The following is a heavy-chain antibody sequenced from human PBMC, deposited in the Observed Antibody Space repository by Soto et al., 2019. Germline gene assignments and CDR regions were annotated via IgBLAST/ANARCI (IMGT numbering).Heavy chain of an antibody. V-gene: IGHV4-59*01. CDR3: ARGRRLELRPLYFGL. CDR1: GGSISSYY. D-gene: IGHD1-7*01. CDR2: IYYSGST. Sequence: QVQLQESGPGLVKPSETLSLTCTVSGGSISSYYWSWIRQPPGKGLEWIGYIYYSGSTNYNPSLKSRVTISVDTSKNQFSLKLSSVTAADTAVYYCARGRRLELRPLYFGLWGRGTLVTVSS. J-gene: IGHJ2*01.